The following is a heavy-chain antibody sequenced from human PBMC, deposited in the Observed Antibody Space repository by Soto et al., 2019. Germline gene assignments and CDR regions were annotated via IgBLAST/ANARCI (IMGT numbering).Heavy chain of an antibody. CDR1: GYTXTSYY. D-gene: IGHD3-22*01. CDR3: ASENYYDSSGYSHYFDY. Sequence: SXKVSYKASGYTXTSYYMNLVRQAPGQGLEWMGIINPSGCSTSYAQKFQVIVTMTSDTSTSTVYIELSSMRYEDTAVYYCASENYYDSSGYSHYFDYWGQGTLGTVSS. CDR2: INPSGCST. J-gene: IGHJ4*02. V-gene: IGHV1-46*01.